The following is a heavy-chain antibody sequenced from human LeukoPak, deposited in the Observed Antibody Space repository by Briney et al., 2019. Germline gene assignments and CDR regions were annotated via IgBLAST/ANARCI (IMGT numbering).Heavy chain of an antibody. CDR1: GFTFSSYE. CDR3: ARETRTTYYYYGMDV. D-gene: IGHD4-11*01. Sequence: PRGSLRLSCAASGFTFSSYEMNWVRQAPGKGLEWVSYISSSGSTIYYADSVKGRFTISRDNAKNSLYLQMNSLRAEDTAVYYCARETRTTYYYYGMDVWGQGTTVTVSS. V-gene: IGHV3-48*03. CDR2: ISSSGSTI. J-gene: IGHJ6*02.